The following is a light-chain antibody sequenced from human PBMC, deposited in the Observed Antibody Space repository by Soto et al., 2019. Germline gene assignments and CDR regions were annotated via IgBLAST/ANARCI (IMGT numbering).Light chain of an antibody. J-gene: IGKJ2*01. CDR2: EGS. CDR3: MQALQTPPYT. V-gene: IGKV2-28*01. Sequence: IVMTQSPLSLPVTLGESASISCRSSQSLLHSNGHNYLDWYLQKPGQSTQLLIYEGSNRASGVPDRFSGSRSGTDFTLRISRVEAEDVGVYYCMQALQTPPYTFGQGTKLEIK. CDR1: QSLLHSNGHNY.